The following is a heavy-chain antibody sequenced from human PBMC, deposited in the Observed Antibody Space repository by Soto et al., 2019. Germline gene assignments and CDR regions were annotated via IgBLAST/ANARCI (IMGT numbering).Heavy chain of an antibody. J-gene: IGHJ6*02. CDR3: ARASIAATGGMDV. D-gene: IGHD6-13*01. Sequence: GESLNLSCKCSGYSFTRYLISWVRQMPGKGLEWMGRIDPSDSYTNYSPSFQGHVTISADKSISTAYLQWSSLKASDTAMYYCARASIAATGGMDVWGQGTTVTVSS. V-gene: IGHV5-10-1*01. CDR1: GYSFTRYL. CDR2: IDPSDSYT.